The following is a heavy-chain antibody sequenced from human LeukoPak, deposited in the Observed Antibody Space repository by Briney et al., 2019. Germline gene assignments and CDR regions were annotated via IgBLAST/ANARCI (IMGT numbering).Heavy chain of an antibody. D-gene: IGHD5-18*01. CDR1: GGSISSYY. Sequence: SETLSLTCTVSGGSISSYYWSWIRQPPGKGLEWIGYIYYSGSTNCNPSLKSRVSISVDTSKNQFSLKLSSVTAADTAVYYCARGGSAMALGYWGQGTLDSVSS. V-gene: IGHV4-59*01. CDR2: IYYSGST. J-gene: IGHJ4*02. CDR3: ARGGSAMALGY.